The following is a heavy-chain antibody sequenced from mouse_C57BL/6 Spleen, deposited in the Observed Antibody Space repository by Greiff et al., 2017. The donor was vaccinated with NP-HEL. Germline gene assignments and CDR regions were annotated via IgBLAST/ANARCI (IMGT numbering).Heavy chain of an antibody. CDR2: IDPNSGGT. CDR1: GYTFTSYW. V-gene: IGHV1-72*01. J-gene: IGHJ2*01. CDR3: ARTGSLQVYYFCD. Sequence: VQLQQPGAELVKPGASVKLSCKASGYTFTSYWMHWVKQRPGRGLEWIGRIDPNSGGTKSNEKFKSKATLTVEKSSSTVYMQLSSLTSEDAAVYYGARTGSLQVYYFCDWGQGTTLTVST. D-gene: IGHD4-1*01.